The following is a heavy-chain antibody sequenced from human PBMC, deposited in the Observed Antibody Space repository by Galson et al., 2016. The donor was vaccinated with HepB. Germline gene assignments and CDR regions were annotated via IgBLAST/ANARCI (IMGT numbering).Heavy chain of an antibody. CDR3: AKEVGTVHPSNWFDP. V-gene: IGHV3-23*01. Sequence: SLRLSCAASGFTFSSYAMDWVRQAPRMGLEWVSAISRSGDATYYADSVKGRFTIFRDNSKDTLYLQMNSLRAEDTAVYYCAKEVGTVHPSNWFDPWGQGTLVTVSS. CDR2: ISRSGDAT. D-gene: IGHD1-26*01. J-gene: IGHJ5*02. CDR1: GFTFSSYA.